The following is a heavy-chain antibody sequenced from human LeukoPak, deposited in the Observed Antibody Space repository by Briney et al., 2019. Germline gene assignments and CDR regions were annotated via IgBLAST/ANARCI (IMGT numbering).Heavy chain of an antibody. V-gene: IGHV4-34*01. Sequence: SETLSLTCAVYGGSFSGYYWSWIRQPPGKGLEWIGEINHSGSTNYNPSLKSRVTISVDTSKNQSSLKLSSVTAADTAVYYCARGRAAAGNDYWGQGTLVTVSS. CDR3: ARGRAAAGNDY. CDR1: GGSFSGYY. J-gene: IGHJ4*02. D-gene: IGHD6-13*01. CDR2: INHSGST.